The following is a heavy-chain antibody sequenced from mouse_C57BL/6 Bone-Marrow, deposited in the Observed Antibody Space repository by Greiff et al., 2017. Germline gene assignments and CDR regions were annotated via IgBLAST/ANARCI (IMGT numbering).Heavy chain of an antibody. CDR2: ISDGGSYT. Sequence: EVKLVESGGGLVKPGGSLKLSCAASGFTFSSYAMSWVRQTPEKRLEWVATISDGGSYTYYPANVKGRFTISRDNAKNNLYLQMSHLKSEDTAMYYCARAPLLLGAWFAYWGQGTLVTVSA. D-gene: IGHD4-1*01. V-gene: IGHV5-4*03. J-gene: IGHJ3*01. CDR1: GFTFSSYA. CDR3: ARAPLLLGAWFAY.